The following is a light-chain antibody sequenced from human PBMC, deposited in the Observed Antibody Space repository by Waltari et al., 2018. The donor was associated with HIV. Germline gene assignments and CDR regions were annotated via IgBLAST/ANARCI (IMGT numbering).Light chain of an antibody. CDR1: SSDVGGSDY. CDR3: CSYADTYFVV. V-gene: IGLV2-11*01. J-gene: IGLJ2*01. CDR2: DVT. Sequence: QSALTQPRSVSGSPGQSVTISCTGTSSDVGGSDYVSWYQHHPSEGPKLLIYDVTKRPSGVPDRFSGSKSCNTASLTISGLQAEDEADYYCCSYADTYFVVFGGRTTLTVL.